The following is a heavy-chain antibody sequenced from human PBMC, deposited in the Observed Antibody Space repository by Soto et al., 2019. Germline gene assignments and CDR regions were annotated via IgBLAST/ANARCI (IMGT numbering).Heavy chain of an antibody. V-gene: IGHV1-8*01. Sequence: QVQLVQSGAEMKKPGASVKVSCKASGYTFTNYDINWVRQAPGQGLEWLGWMTPNSGNTGYAQKFQGRVTLTRDTSIRTAYMELSSLRSEDTAVYYCARHTYEVGDFHLWGQGTLVTVSS. CDR2: MTPNSGNT. D-gene: IGHD1-26*01. J-gene: IGHJ4*02. CDR1: GYTFTNYD. CDR3: ARHTYEVGDFHL.